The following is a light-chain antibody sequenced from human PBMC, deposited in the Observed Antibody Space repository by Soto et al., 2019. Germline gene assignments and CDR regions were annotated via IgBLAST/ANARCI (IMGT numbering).Light chain of an antibody. CDR3: QSYDSSLSAYV. Sequence: QSALTQPPSVSGAPGQRVTISCTWSSSDIGAGYDVHWYQQLPGTAPKLLIYGNSDRPSGVPDRFSGSKSGTSASLAITGLQAEDEADYYCQSYDSSLSAYVFGTGTKVTVL. V-gene: IGLV1-40*01. CDR2: GNS. CDR1: SSDIGAGYD. J-gene: IGLJ1*01.